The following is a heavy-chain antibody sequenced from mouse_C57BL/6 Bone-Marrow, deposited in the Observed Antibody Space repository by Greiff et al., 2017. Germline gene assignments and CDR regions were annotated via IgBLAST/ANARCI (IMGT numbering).Heavy chain of an antibody. V-gene: IGHV1-64*01. CDR1: GYTFTSYW. Sequence: VQLQQPGAELVKPGASVKLSCKASGYTFTSYWMHWVKQRPGQGLEWIGMIHPNSGSTNYNEKFKSKATLTVDKSSSTAYMQRSSLTSEDSAVYYCALYDGYPYYFDYWGQGTTLTVSS. CDR3: ALYDGYPYYFDY. J-gene: IGHJ2*01. CDR2: IHPNSGST. D-gene: IGHD2-3*01.